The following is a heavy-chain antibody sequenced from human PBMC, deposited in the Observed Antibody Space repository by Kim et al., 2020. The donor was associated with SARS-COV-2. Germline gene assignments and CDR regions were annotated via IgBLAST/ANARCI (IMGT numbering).Heavy chain of an antibody. CDR3: ARDSRVVDDYGDYGGRLGYYGMDV. D-gene: IGHD4-17*01. CDR2: IYTSGST. V-gene: IGHV4-61*02. Sequence: SETLSLTCTVSGGSISSGSYYWSWIRQPAVKGLEWIGRIYTSGSTNYNPSLKSLFTISVDTSKNQFSLKLSSVTAADTAVYYCARDSRVVDDYGDYGGRLGYYGMDVWGQGTTVTVSS. J-gene: IGHJ6*02. CDR1: GGSISSGSYY.